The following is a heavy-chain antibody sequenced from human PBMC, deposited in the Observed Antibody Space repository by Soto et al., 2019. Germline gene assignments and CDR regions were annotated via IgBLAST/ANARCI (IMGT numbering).Heavy chain of an antibody. V-gene: IGHV3-23*01. CDR1: GFTFSSYA. Sequence: GSLRLSCAASGFTFSSYAMNWVRQAPGRGLEWVSAISNSFSDGNTHYADSVKGRFTISRHNDKNTVFLEMNGLRAEDTAVYYCAKVFSPEGGNYFDYWGQGTLVTVSS. CDR3: AKVFSPEGGNYFDY. J-gene: IGHJ4*02. CDR2: ISNSFSDGNT.